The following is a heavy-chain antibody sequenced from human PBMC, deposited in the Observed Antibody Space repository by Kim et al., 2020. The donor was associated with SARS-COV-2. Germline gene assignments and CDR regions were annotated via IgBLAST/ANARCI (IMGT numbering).Heavy chain of an antibody. CDR3: AREAVAGSFDY. CDR2: T. V-gene: IGHV1-3*01. Sequence: TTYTQTFQGSVSITRDTSATTAYLELSGLISEDTAVYYCAREAVAGSFDYWGQGTLVTVSS. J-gene: IGHJ4*02. D-gene: IGHD6-19*01.